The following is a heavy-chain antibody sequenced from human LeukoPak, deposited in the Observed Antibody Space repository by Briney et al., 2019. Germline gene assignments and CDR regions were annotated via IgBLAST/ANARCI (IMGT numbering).Heavy chain of an antibody. Sequence: SETLSLTCTVSGGSISSYYWSWIRQPPGKGLEWIGYIYYSGSTNYNPSLKSRVTISVDTSKSQFSLKLSSVTAADTAVYYCARDTRRSGPSGATGFSGYWGQGTLVTASS. CDR1: GGSISSYY. V-gene: IGHV4-59*01. J-gene: IGHJ4*02. CDR3: ARDTRRSGPSGATGFSGY. D-gene: IGHD1-26*01. CDR2: IYYSGST.